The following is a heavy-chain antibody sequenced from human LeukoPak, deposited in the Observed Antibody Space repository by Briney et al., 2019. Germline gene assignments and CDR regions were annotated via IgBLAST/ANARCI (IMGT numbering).Heavy chain of an antibody. CDR2: IYHSGST. CDR3: ARDGYSYGYGYYYMDV. Sequence: SETLSLTCTVSGYSISSGYYWGWIRQPPGKGLEWIGSIYHSGSTYYNPSLKSRVTISVDTSKNQFSLNLSSVTAADTAVYYCARDGYSYGYGYYYMDVWGKGTTVTISS. D-gene: IGHD5-18*01. CDR1: GYSISSGYY. V-gene: IGHV4-38-2*02. J-gene: IGHJ6*03.